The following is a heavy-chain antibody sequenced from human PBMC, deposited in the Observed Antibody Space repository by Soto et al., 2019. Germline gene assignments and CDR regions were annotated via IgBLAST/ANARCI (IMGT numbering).Heavy chain of an antibody. CDR2: IYWDDDK. CDR1: GFSLSTSGVG. D-gene: IGHD2-15*01. Sequence: QITLKESGPTLVKPTQTLTLTCTFSGFSLSTSGVGVGWIRQPPGKALEWLALIYWDDDKRYSPSLKSRLTVSNDTSTGMSDITMINRSRVDTSTYYCALSRGYCSGGSCYSNWFPPLGQGTLVTVSS. J-gene: IGHJ5*02. V-gene: IGHV2-5*02. CDR3: ALSRGYCSGGSCYSNWFPP.